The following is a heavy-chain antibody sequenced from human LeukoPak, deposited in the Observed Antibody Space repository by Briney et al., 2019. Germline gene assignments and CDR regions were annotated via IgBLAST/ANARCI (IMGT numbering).Heavy chain of an antibody. D-gene: IGHD5-18*01. CDR3: AKDMGYTFGHAFDY. J-gene: IGHJ4*02. CDR2: TSYDGSNK. V-gene: IGHV3-30-3*01. CDR1: GFTFSSYS. Sequence: GGSLRLSCAASGFTFSSYSMHWVRQAPGKGLEWVALTSYDGSNKYYADSVKGRFTVSRDNSKNTLYLQMNSLRTEDTAMYYCAKDMGYTFGHAFDYWGQGTLVTVSS.